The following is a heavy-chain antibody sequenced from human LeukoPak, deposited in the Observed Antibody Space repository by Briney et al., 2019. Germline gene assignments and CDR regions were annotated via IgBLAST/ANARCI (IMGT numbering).Heavy chain of an antibody. J-gene: IGHJ4*02. CDR2: INPSGGST. CDR1: GYTFTNYY. Sequence: GASVKVSCKASGYTFTNYYIHWVRQAPGRGLEWMGIINPSGGSTGYAQKFQGRVTMTRDTSTSTVYMELSSLRSEDTAVYYCATGDYGSGSFYAGLGDYWGQGTLVTVSS. V-gene: IGHV1-46*01. CDR3: ATGDYGSGSFYAGLGDY. D-gene: IGHD3-10*01.